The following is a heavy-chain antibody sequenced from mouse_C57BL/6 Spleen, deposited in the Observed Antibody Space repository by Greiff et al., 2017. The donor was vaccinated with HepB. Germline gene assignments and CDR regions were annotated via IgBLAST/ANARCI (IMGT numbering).Heavy chain of an antibody. J-gene: IGHJ4*01. CDR3: TTWGSTMVTTREMDY. V-gene: IGHV14-4*01. D-gene: IGHD2-2*01. Sequence: EVMLVESGAELVRPGASVKLSCTASGFNIKDDYMHWVKQRPEQGLEWIGWIDPENGDTEYASKFQGKATITADTSSNTAYLQLSSLTSEDTAVYYCTTWGSTMVTTREMDYWGQGTSVTVSS. CDR2: IDPENGDT. CDR1: GFNIKDDY.